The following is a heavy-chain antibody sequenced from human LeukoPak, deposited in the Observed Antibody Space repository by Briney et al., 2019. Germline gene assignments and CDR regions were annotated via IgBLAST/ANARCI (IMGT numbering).Heavy chain of an antibody. CDR2: MNPNSGNT. J-gene: IGHJ4*02. V-gene: IGHV1-8*01. CDR3: ARVFTMVRGAFDY. Sequence: ASVKVSCKASGYTFTSYDINWVRQATGQGLEWMGWMNPNSGNTGYAQKFQGRVTMTRNTSISTAYMELSSLRSEDTAVYYCARVFTMVRGAFDYWGQGTLVTVSS. CDR1: GYTFTSYD. D-gene: IGHD3-10*01.